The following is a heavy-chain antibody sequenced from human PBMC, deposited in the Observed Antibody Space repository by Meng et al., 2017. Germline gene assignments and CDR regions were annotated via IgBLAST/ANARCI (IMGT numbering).Heavy chain of an antibody. D-gene: IGHD6-19*01. V-gene: IGHV3-66*01. Sequence: VQLVESGGGLVQPGGSLRLSCVASGFTVSSNYMSWVRQAPGKGLEWVSLIYSGGSTYYADSVKGRFTISRDDSKNTLFLQMNTLTAEDTAVYYCARDTGAVAPELDYWGQGTLVTVSS. CDR3: ARDTGAVAPELDY. CDR2: IYSGGST. CDR1: GFTVSSNY. J-gene: IGHJ4*02.